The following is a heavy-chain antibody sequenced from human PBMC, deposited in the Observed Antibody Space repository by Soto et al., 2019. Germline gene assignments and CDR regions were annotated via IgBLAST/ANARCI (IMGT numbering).Heavy chain of an antibody. CDR2: IKSKTGGGTT. Sequence: GGSLRLSCAASGFTFSNAWKNWVRQAPGKGLEWVGRIKSKTGGGTTDFAAPVKGRFAISRDDSKNMVYLQMNSLKTEDTGISSSTRDADSTRIVVRCDCGDKGTLLTVAS. J-gene: IGHJ4*02. CDR1: GFTFSNAW. CDR3: TRDADSTRIVVRCDC. D-gene: IGHD3-22*01. V-gene: IGHV3-15*07.